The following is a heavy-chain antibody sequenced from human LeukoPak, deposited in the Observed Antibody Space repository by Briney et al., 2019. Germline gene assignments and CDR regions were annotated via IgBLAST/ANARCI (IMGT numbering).Heavy chain of an antibody. D-gene: IGHD3-16*01. V-gene: IGHV5-51*01. CDR2: TYPGDSDT. CDR3: ARRLRFAEGAYFDY. J-gene: IGHJ4*02. Sequence: GESLKISCKASGYSFSRYWIGWVRPMPGKGLEWMGITYPGDSDTAYSPSLQGQVTISADKSINTAYLQWSSLKASDTGIYYCARRLRFAEGAYFDYWGQGTLVTVSS. CDR1: GYSFSRYW.